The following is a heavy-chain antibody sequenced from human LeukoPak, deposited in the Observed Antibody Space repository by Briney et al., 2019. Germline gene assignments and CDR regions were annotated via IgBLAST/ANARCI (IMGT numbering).Heavy chain of an antibody. V-gene: IGHV4-59*01. J-gene: IGHJ3*02. CDR1: GGSIRSYY. Sequence: ETLCLTCTVSGGSIRSYYWSWIRQPPGKGLEWIGYIYYSGSTNYNPSLKSRVTISVDTSKNQFSLKLSSVTAADTAVYYCARTWYCSGGSCYSGAFDIWGRGTIDPVSS. CDR3: ARTWYCSGGSCYSGAFDI. D-gene: IGHD2-15*01. CDR2: IYYSGST.